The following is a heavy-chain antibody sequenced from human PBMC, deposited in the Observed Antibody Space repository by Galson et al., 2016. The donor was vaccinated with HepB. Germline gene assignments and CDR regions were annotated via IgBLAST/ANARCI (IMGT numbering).Heavy chain of an antibody. D-gene: IGHD3-10*01. J-gene: IGHJ6*02. CDR2: TFYRSTWEN. CDR3: ARAVMLGRGMDV. Sequence: CAISGDSVYNNGAAWVWIRQSPSRGLEWLGRTFYRSTWENHYAGSVINRITISPDTSRNQFSLHLHSLTPEDPAVYYCARAVMLGRGMDVWGQGTTVTVSS. CDR1: GDSVYNNGAA. V-gene: IGHV6-1*01.